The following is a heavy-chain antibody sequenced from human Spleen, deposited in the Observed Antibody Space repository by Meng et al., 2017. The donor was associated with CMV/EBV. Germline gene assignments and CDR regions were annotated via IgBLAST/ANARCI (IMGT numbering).Heavy chain of an antibody. Sequence: GGSLRLSCAASGFTYSNYAMSWVRQAPGKGLEWVSAISGSGGSTYYADSVKGRFTISRDNSKNTLYLQMNSLRAEDTAVYYCAKDLWYYYDSSGYLGDYFDYWGQGTLVTVSS. CDR1: GFTYSNYA. V-gene: IGHV3-23*01. D-gene: IGHD3-22*01. CDR2: ISGSGGST. CDR3: AKDLWYYYDSSGYLGDYFDY. J-gene: IGHJ4*02.